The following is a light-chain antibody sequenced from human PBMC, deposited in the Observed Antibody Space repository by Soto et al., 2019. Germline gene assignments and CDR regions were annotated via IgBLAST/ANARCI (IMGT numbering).Light chain of an antibody. Sequence: DIVVTQSSDSLAVSLGERATINCKSSQSVLYTSNNKNYLAWYQQKPGQPPKLLIYWASTRESGVPDRFSGSGSGTDFTLTISSLQAEDVAVYYCQQYYITPLTFGGGTKVEIK. CDR3: QQYYITPLT. J-gene: IGKJ4*01. V-gene: IGKV4-1*01. CDR2: WAS. CDR1: QSVLYTSNNKNY.